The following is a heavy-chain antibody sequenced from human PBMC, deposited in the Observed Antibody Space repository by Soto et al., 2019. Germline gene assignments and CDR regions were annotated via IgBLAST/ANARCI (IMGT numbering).Heavy chain of an antibody. J-gene: IGHJ4*02. CDR3: ARRITTLEIFDF. V-gene: IGHV4-4*02. Sequence: SETLSLTCAVSGDFLSSPNWWSWVRQPPGKGLEWVGEISHTGTTNYNPSLKSRVTISLDNSKNHYSLRLNFVTAADTAVYYCARRITTLEIFDFWGQGTLVTVSS. CDR2: ISHTGTT. D-gene: IGHD3-10*01. CDR1: GDFLSSPNW.